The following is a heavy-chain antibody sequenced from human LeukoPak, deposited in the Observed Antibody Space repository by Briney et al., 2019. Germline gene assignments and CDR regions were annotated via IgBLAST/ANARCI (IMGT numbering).Heavy chain of an antibody. V-gene: IGHV4-59*01. J-gene: IGHJ4*02. CDR1: GGSISSYY. Sequence: SETLSLTCTVSGGSISSYYWSWIRQPPGKGLEWIGYIHYSGSTNYNPSLKSRVTISVDTSKNQFSLKLSSVTAADTAVYYCARVAAVAEYFDYWGQGTLVTVSS. CDR3: ARVAAVAEYFDY. CDR2: IHYSGST. D-gene: IGHD6-19*01.